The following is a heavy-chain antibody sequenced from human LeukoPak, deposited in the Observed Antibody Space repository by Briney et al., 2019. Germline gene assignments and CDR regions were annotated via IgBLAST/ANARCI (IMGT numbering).Heavy chain of an antibody. CDR2: ITGSGGNT. V-gene: IGHV3-23*01. CDR3: AKAASSSWPSYYYGMDV. D-gene: IGHD6-13*01. CDR1: GFTFSTYA. J-gene: IGHJ6*02. Sequence: GGSLRLSCAASGFTFSTYAMNWVRQAPGKGLEWVSVITGSGGNTYYADSVKGRFTISKDNSKNTVYLQMSSLRVDDTAVYYCAKAASSSWPSYYYGMDVWGQGTTVTVSS.